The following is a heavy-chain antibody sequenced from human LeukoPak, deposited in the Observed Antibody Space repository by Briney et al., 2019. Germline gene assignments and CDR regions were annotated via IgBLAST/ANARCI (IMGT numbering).Heavy chain of an antibody. CDR2: INTNTGNP. Sequence: GASVKVSCKASGYTFTSYAMNWVRQAPGQGLEWMGWINTNTGNPTYAQGFTGRFVFSLDTSVSTAYLQISSLKAEGTAVYYCARAALSVVTAPIPDVDWYFDLWGRGTLVTVSS. D-gene: IGHD2-21*02. J-gene: IGHJ2*01. CDR1: GYTFTSYA. CDR3: ARAALSVVTAPIPDVDWYFDL. V-gene: IGHV7-4-1*02.